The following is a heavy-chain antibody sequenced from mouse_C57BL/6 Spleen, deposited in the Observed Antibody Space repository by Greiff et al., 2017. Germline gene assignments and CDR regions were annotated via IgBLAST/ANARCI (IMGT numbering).Heavy chain of an antibody. Sequence: QVQLQQSGAELVMPGASVKLSCKASGYTFTSYWMHWVKQRPGQGLEWIGEIDPSDSYTNYNQKFKGKSTLTLYKSSSTAYMQLSSLTSEDSAVYYCARIYYGNYVWFAYWGQGTLVTVSA. D-gene: IGHD2-1*01. CDR2: IDPSDSYT. J-gene: IGHJ3*01. CDR1: GYTFTSYW. CDR3: ARIYYGNYVWFAY. V-gene: IGHV1-69*01.